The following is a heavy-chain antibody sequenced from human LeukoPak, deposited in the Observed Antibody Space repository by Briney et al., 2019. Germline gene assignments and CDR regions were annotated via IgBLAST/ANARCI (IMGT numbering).Heavy chain of an antibody. V-gene: IGHV1-46*01. CDR2: INPSGGST. CDR1: GYTFTNYY. CDR3: ARGPRPYSGSPRALDY. Sequence: ASVKVSCKASGYTFTNYYMHWVRQAPGQGLEWMGIINPSGGSTSYAQKFQGRVTMTRDASTSTVYMELSSLRSEDTAVYYCARGPRPYSGSPRALDYWGQGTLVTVSS. D-gene: IGHD1-26*01. J-gene: IGHJ4*02.